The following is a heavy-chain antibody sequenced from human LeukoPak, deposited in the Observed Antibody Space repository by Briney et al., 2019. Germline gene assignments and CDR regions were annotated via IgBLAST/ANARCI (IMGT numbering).Heavy chain of an antibody. CDR2: ISSSSYI. J-gene: IGHJ4*02. V-gene: IGHV3-21*01. Sequence: GGSLRLSCAASGFTFSSYSMNWVRQAPGKGLEWVSSISSSSYIYYADSVKGRFTISRDNAKNSLYLQMNSLRAEDTAVYYSARRDCSSTSCYVDYWGQGTLVTVSS. CDR1: GFTFSSYS. D-gene: IGHD2-2*01. CDR3: ARRDCSSTSCYVDY.